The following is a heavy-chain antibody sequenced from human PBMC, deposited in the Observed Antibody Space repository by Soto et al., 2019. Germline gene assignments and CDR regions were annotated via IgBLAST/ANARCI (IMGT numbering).Heavy chain of an antibody. CDR3: ATGYSSSWYYFDH. J-gene: IGHJ4*02. V-gene: IGHV1-69*05. Sequence: QVQLVQSGAEVKKPGSSVKVSCKTSGGTFSSHAINWVRQAPGQGLEWVGGIIPLSGTGSYAQKLQGRITVYRDESTSTAYMELSSLRSEDTAVYYCATGYSSSWYYFDHWGQGTLVTVSS. CDR1: GGTFSSHA. D-gene: IGHD6-13*01. CDR2: IIPLSGTG.